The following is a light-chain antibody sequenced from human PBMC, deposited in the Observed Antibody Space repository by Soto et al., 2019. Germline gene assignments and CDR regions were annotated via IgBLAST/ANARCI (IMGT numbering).Light chain of an antibody. CDR3: QQYDTSPPLP. V-gene: IGKV3-20*01. Sequence: EIVLTQSPGTLSLSPGDRATLSCRASQSVTSNYLAWYQQKPGQAPRLLLYGASRRAIGIPDRFSGSGSGTDFPLTISRLEPEDFAVYYCQQYDTSPPLPFGGGTKVEIK. CDR2: GAS. J-gene: IGKJ4*01. CDR1: QSVTSNY.